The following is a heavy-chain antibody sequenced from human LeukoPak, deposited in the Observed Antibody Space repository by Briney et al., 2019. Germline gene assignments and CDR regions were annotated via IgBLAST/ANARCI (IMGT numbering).Heavy chain of an antibody. CDR1: GGSISSYY. D-gene: IGHD6-13*01. Sequence: PSETLSLTCTVSGGSISSYYWSWIRQPAGKGLDWIGRIYTSGSTNYNPSLKSRVTMSVDTSKNQFSLKLSSVTAADTAVYYCAREGDPGYSSSWYSVYFDYWGQGTLVTVSS. V-gene: IGHV4-4*07. CDR3: AREGDPGYSSSWYSVYFDY. CDR2: IYTSGST. J-gene: IGHJ4*02.